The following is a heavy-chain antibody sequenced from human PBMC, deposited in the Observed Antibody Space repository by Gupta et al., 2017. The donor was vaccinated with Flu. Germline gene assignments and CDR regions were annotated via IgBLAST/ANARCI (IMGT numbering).Heavy chain of an antibody. V-gene: IGHV4-39*01. D-gene: IGHD4-17*01. J-gene: IGHJ3*02. Sequence: QLQLQASGPGLVKPSETLSLTCTVSGGSISSSSYYWGWIRQPPGKGLEWIGSIYYSGSTYYNPSLKSRVTISVDTSKNQFSLKLSSVTAADTAVYYCARTTVTTRGEGAFDIWGQGTMVTVSS. CDR1: GGSISSSSYY. CDR2: IYYSGST. CDR3: ARTTVTTRGEGAFDI.